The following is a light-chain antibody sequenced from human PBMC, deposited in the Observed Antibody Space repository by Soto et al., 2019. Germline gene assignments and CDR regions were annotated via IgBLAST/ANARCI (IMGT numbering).Light chain of an antibody. CDR3: SSYTSSSTVV. Sequence: QSALTQPASVSGSPGQSITISCTGTSSDVGGYGYVSWYQQHPGKAPKLMIYDVSNRPSGVSNRFSGSKSGNTASLTISGLQAEDEADYYCSSYTSSSTVVFGGGTKLTVL. J-gene: IGLJ2*01. CDR2: DVS. V-gene: IGLV2-14*01. CDR1: SSDVGGYGY.